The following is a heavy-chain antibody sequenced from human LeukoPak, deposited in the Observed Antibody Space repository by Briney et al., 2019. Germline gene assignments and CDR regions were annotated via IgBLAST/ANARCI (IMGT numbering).Heavy chain of an antibody. D-gene: IGHD3-22*01. CDR3: AREPETEVAARPGTYYDSSGYYD. J-gene: IGHJ4*02. Sequence: PSETLSLTCTVSGGSISSSSYYWGWIRQPPGKGLEWIGSIYYSGSTYYNPSLKSRVTISVDTSKNQFSLKLSSVTAADTAVYYCAREPETEVAARPGTYYDSSGYYDWGQGTLVTVSS. CDR1: GGSISSSSYY. CDR2: IYYSGST. V-gene: IGHV4-39*07.